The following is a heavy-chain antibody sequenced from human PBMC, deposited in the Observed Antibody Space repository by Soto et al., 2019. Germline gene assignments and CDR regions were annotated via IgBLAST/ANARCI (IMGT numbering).Heavy chain of an antibody. V-gene: IGHV1-18*01. D-gene: IGHD2-21*01. CDR2: ISANSGDT. CDR3: ARDFRDSCGGGSGIYFDF. J-gene: IGHJ4*02. Sequence: QVQLVQSGAEVKEPGASVRVSCKASGYTFSSYGFSWVRQAPGQGLEWVAWISANSGDTNSAQKFQGRVTLTPDTSMSTAYMDLRSLTSDDTARYYCARDFRDSCGGGSGIYFDFWGQGTLVTVSS. CDR1: GYTFSSYG.